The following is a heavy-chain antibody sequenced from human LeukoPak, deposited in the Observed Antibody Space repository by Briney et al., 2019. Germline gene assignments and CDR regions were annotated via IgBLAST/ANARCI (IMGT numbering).Heavy chain of an antibody. CDR1: GGSISSYY. J-gene: IGHJ3*02. CDR2: IYYSGST. Sequence: SETLSLTCTVSGGSISSYYWSWIRQPPGKGLEWIGYIYYSGSTNYNPSLKSRVTISVDTSKNQFSLKLNSVTAADTAVYYCARDTGGARIPFDIWGQGTMVTVSS. V-gene: IGHV4-59*01. CDR3: ARDTGGARIPFDI.